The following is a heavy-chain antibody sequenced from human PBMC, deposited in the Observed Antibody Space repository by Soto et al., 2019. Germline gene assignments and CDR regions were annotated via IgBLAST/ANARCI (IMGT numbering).Heavy chain of an antibody. V-gene: IGHV4-59*01. CDR1: GGSISSYY. D-gene: IGHD3-22*01. J-gene: IGHJ4*02. CDR3: SILTYDSSGYWGWSSYFDY. CDR2: IYYSGST. Sequence: SETLSLTCTVSGGSISSYYWSWIRQPPGKGLEWIGYIYYSGSTNYNPSLKSRVAISVDTSKNQFSLKLSSVTAADTAVYYCSILTYDSSGYWGWSSYFDYWGQGTLVTVSS.